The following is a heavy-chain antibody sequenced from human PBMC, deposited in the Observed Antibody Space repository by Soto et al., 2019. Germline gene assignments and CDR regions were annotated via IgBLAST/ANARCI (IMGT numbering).Heavy chain of an antibody. V-gene: IGHV3-73*01. D-gene: IGHD6-6*01. CDR1: GFTFSGSA. J-gene: IGHJ5*02. Sequence: PGGSLRLSCAASGFTFSGSAMHWGRQASGKGLEWVGRIRSKANSYATAYAASVKGRFTISRDDSKNTAYLQMNSLKTEDTAVYYCTRRGSSSSPWGQGTLVTVSS. CDR3: TRRGSSSSP. CDR2: IRSKANSYAT.